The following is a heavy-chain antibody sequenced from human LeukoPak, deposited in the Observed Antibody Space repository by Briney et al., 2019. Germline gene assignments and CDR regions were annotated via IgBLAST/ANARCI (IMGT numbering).Heavy chain of an antibody. CDR3: ARGSLRITIFGVVRSLGYNWFDP. CDR2: IYHSGST. Sequence: PSETLSLTCAVSGGSISSGGYSWSWIRQPPGKGLEWIGYIYHSGSTYYNPSLKSRVTISVDRSKNQFSLKLSSVTAADTDVYYCARGSLRITIFGVVRSLGYNWFDPWGQGTLVTVSS. V-gene: IGHV4-30-2*01. J-gene: IGHJ5*02. D-gene: IGHD3-3*01. CDR1: GGSISSGGYS.